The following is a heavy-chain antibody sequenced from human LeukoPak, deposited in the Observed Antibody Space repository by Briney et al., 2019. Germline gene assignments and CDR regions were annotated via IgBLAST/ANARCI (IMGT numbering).Heavy chain of an antibody. CDR2: IYSGGST. V-gene: IGHV3-66*04. J-gene: IGHJ6*02. Sequence: PGGSLRLSCAASGFTVSSNYMSWVRQAPGKGLEWVSVIYSGGSTYYADSVKGRFTISRDNSKNTLYLQMNSLRAEDTAVYYCAKRAITMVRGVRYYYGMDVWGQGTTVTVSS. D-gene: IGHD3-10*01. CDR1: GFTVSSNY. CDR3: AKRAITMVRGVRYYYGMDV.